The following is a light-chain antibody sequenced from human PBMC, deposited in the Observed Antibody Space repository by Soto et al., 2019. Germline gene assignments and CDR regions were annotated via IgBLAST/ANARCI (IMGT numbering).Light chain of an antibody. Sequence: SYVLTQPPSVSVAPAQTARIPCGGNNIGSKSEHWYQQKPGQAPVLVVYDDSDRPSGIPERFSGSNSGNTATLTISRVEAGDEADYYCQVWDTSSDHVVFGGGTKLTVL. CDR1: NIGSKS. CDR3: QVWDTSSDHVV. V-gene: IGLV3-21*02. J-gene: IGLJ2*01. CDR2: DDS.